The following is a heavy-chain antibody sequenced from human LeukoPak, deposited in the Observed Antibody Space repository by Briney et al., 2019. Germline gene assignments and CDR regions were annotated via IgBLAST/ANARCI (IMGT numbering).Heavy chain of an antibody. CDR2: ISSDGSST. CDR3: ARDYGGLGY. Sequence: GGSLRLSCAASGFTFSSYWMHWVRQAPGEGLVWVSRISSDGSSTGYADSVKGRFTISRDNAKNTLYLQINSLRAEDTAVYYCARDYGGLGYWGQGTLVTVSS. D-gene: IGHD3-16*01. V-gene: IGHV3-74*01. J-gene: IGHJ4*02. CDR1: GFTFSSYW.